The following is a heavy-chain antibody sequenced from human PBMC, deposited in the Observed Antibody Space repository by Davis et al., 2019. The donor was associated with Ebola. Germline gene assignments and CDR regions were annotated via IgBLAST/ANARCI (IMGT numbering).Heavy chain of an antibody. J-gene: IGHJ6*04. CDR2: IRSKAYGGTT. CDR3: TREFLNYYYYGMDV. Sequence: GESLKISCAASGFTFSSYAMSWVRQAPGKGLEWVGFIRSKAYGGTTEYAASVKGRFTISRDDSKSIAYLQMNSLKTEDTAVYYCTREFLNYYYYGMDVWGKGTTVTVSS. CDR1: GFTFSSYA. V-gene: IGHV3-49*04.